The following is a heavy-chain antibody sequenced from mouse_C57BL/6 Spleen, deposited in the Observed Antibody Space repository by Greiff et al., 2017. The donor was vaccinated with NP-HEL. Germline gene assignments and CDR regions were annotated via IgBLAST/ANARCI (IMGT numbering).Heavy chain of an antibody. V-gene: IGHV5-6*02. D-gene: IGHD2-10*02. J-gene: IGHJ1*03. CDR2: ISSGGSYT. Sequence: EVMLVESGGDLVKPGGSLKLSCAASGFTFSSYGMSWVRQTPDKRLEWVATISSGGSYTYYPDSVKGRFTISRDNAKNTLYLQMSSLKSEDTAMYYCARLPSSYWYFDVWGTGTTVTVSS. CDR3: ARLPSSYWYFDV. CDR1: GFTFSSYG.